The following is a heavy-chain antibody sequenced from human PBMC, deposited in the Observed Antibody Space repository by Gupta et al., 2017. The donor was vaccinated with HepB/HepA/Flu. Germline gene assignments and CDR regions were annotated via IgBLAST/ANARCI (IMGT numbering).Heavy chain of an antibody. J-gene: IGHJ1*01. V-gene: IGHV3-66*01. CDR2: IYNGGNT. CDR3: ARATGGTYSTAEYFHH. Sequence: EVQLAESGGGLVQPGGSLRLSCAASGFSVSNSYMAWIRQVPGKGLEWVSVIYNGGNTYYADSVKGRFTISRDKDKNTLHLQMNNVSADDTAVYHCARATGGTYSTAEYFHHWGQGTLVTVSA. CDR1: GFSVSNSY. D-gene: IGHD1-26*01.